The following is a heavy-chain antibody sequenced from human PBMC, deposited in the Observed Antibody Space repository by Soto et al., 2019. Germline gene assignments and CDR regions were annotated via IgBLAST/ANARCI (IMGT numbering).Heavy chain of an antibody. V-gene: IGHV3-30-3*01. CDR3: AGCDESGSDCDLGY. CDR1: GFTFSSHA. CDR2: ISSDGSNK. D-gene: IGHD1-26*01. Sequence: QVQLVESGGGVVQPGRSLRLSCAVSGFTFSSHAMHWVRQAPGKGLEWVALISSDGSNKYYADSVKGRFTTSRDNSKNAMYLQMQSLRVEDTAVYYCAGCDESGSDCDLGYWGQGALVTVSS. J-gene: IGHJ4*02.